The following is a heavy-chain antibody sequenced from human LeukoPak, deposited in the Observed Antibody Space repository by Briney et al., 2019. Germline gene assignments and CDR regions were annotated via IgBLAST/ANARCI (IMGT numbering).Heavy chain of an antibody. D-gene: IGHD3-3*01. J-gene: IGHJ3*02. CDR2: INPNSGGT. V-gene: IGHV1-2*02. Sequence: ASVKVSCKASGYTSTSYVINWVGPATGQGLGWMGWINPNSGGTNYAQKFQGRVTMTRDTSISTAYMELSRLRSDDTAIYYCARSPNYDFWSGYYDAFDIWGQGTMVTVSS. CDR1: GYTSTSYV. CDR3: ARSPNYDFWSGYYDAFDI.